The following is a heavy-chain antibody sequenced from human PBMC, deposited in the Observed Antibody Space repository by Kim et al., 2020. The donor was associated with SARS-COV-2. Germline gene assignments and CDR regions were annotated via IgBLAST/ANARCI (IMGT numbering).Heavy chain of an antibody. V-gene: IGHV4-30-2*01. CDR2: IYHSGST. Sequence: SETLSLTCAVSGGSISSGGYSWSWIRQPPGKGLEWIGYIYHSGSTYYNPSLKSRVTISVDRSKNQFSLKLSSVTAADTAVYYCARATYYYDSSGYWGGPNAFDIWGQGTMVTVSS. J-gene: IGHJ3*02. CDR3: ARATYYYDSSGYWGGPNAFDI. D-gene: IGHD3-22*01. CDR1: GGSISSGGYS.